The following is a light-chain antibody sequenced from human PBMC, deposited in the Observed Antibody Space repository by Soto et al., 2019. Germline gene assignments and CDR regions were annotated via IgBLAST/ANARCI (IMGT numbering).Light chain of an antibody. J-gene: IGLJ2*01. CDR2: DAS. CDR3: SSYTTRGTLV. CDR1: SSYVGGYKY. Sequence: QSALTQPASVSGSPGQSITISCTGTSSYVGGYKYVSWYQQHPGKAPKLIIYDASNRPSGVSNRFSGSKSGNTASLTISGIQAEDEADYYCSSYTTRGTLVFGGGTKLTVL. V-gene: IGLV2-14*03.